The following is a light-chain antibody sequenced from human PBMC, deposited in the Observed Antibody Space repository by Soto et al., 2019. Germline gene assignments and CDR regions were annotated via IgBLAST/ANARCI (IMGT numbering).Light chain of an antibody. V-gene: IGKV3-20*01. CDR1: QSVSSSD. J-gene: IGKJ1*01. CDR2: GAP. CDR3: QPYVSAPWA. Sequence: ELVLTQSGARLSLSPGEKATLSCRASQSVSSSDLAWYQQKPGQPPRLLIYGAPRRANGIPDRFTGSGSGPDFPLPISRREPEDIAVYYCQPYVSAPWAVGQGTKVDI.